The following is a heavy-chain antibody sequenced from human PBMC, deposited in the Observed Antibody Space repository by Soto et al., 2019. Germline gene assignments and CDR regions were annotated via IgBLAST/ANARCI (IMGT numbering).Heavy chain of an antibody. V-gene: IGHV4-4*02. D-gene: IGHD6-19*01. J-gene: IGHJ4*02. CDR1: SGSVFSSNW. CDR3: ASHLVMAGTRGFDH. Sequence: QVQLQESGPGLVKPSGTLSLTCAVSSGSVFSSNWWSWVRLPPGKGLEWIGETRNSGGANYNPSLTSRVTMTVDRSMNPIFLELSSVTAADTAVYYCASHLVMAGTRGFDHWGLGTLVTVSS. CDR2: TRNSGGA.